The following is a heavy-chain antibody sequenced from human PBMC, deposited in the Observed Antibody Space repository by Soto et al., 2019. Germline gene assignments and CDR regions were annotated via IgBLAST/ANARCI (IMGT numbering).Heavy chain of an antibody. D-gene: IGHD2-15*01. CDR1: GYTFTGYY. CDR3: ARGFLGFFFGGSGSPHHAFDI. J-gene: IGHJ3*02. V-gene: IGHV1-2*02. Sequence: GASVKVSCKASGYTFTGYYMHWVRQAPGQGLEWMGWINPNSGGTDYAQKFQGRVTMTRNTSISTAYMELSSLRSEDTAVYYCARGFLGFFFGGSGSPHHAFDIWGRGTMVTGS. CDR2: INPNSGGT.